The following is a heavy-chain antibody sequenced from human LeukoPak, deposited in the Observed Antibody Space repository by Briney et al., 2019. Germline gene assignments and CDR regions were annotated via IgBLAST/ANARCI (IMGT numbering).Heavy chain of an antibody. CDR2: IIHSGST. CDR1: GGSFSGYY. V-gene: IGHV4-34*01. CDR3: ARGRGDYVLSLVNYYYMDV. Sequence: SETLSLTCAVYGGSFSGYYWSWIRQPPGKGLEWMGEIIHSGSTNYNPSLKSRVTISVNTSKNKFSLKLSSVTAADTAVYYCARGRGDYVLSLVNYYYMDVWGKGTTVTVSS. J-gene: IGHJ6*03. D-gene: IGHD4-17*01.